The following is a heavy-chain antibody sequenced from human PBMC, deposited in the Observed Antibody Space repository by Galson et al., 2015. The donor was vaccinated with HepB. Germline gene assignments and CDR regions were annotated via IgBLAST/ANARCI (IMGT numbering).Heavy chain of an antibody. V-gene: IGHV3-23*01. CDR2: ISSSGAST. D-gene: IGHD2-2*02. CDR3: AKGSYGVPAAIRDY. CDR1: GFTFSSYW. J-gene: IGHJ4*02. Sequence: SLRLSCAASGFTFSSYWMTWVRQAPGKGLEWVSSISSSGASTYYADSVKGRFTISRDNSKNTLYLQMNSLRAEDTAVYYCAKGSYGVPAAIRDYWGRGTLVTVSS.